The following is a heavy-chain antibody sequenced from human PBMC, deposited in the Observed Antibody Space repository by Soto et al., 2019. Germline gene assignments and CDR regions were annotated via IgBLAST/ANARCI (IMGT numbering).Heavy chain of an antibody. Sequence: PGGSLRLSCAASEFTFDKYYMTWVRQAPGKGPEWVANIKPDGSEQYYVDSVNGRFTISRDNANNSLYLQMNSLRAEDTAVYFCARGNWNYYYGFDVWGQGTTVTVSS. CDR3: ARGNWNYYYGFDV. V-gene: IGHV3-7*01. D-gene: IGHD1-20*01. CDR2: IKPDGSEQ. J-gene: IGHJ6*02. CDR1: EFTFDKYY.